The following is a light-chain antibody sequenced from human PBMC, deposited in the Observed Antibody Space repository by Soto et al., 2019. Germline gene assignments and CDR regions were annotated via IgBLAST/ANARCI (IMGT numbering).Light chain of an antibody. V-gene: IGKV3-15*01. CDR3: QHYNNWPPIT. Sequence: EIVMTQSPATLSVSPGERANLSCRASQSVNSKLAWYQQKPGRAPRLLIYGASTRATVIPARFRGSGSGTEFTLTISSLQSEDFAVYYCQHYNNWPPITFGQGTRLEIK. CDR2: GAS. CDR1: QSVNSK. J-gene: IGKJ5*01.